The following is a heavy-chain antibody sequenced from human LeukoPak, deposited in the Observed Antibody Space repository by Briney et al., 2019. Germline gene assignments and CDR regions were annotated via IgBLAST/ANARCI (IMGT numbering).Heavy chain of an antibody. CDR2: INAGSGDT. J-gene: IGHJ4*02. V-gene: IGHV1-3*01. Sequence: ASVKASCKASGYTFTNYAVNWLRQAPGQRLEWMGWINAGSGDTKFSQNYQARGTITRDASASTAYMELSSLTSEDTAVYFCARGLWSAHRREYYFDSWAREPWSPSP. CDR3: ARGLWSAHRREYYFDS. CDR1: GYTFTNYA. D-gene: IGHD3-3*01.